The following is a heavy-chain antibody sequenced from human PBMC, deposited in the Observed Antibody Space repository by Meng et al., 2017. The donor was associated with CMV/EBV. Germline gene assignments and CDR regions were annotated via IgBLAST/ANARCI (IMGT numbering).Heavy chain of an antibody. CDR2: ISYDGKYN. Sequence: FSFSGYAMHWVRQAPGKGLEWVAVISYDGKYNYYANSVKGRFTISRDNSKNTLFLQMNSLRVEDTALYYCARDRYFFENSGYYQIDYWGQGSLVTVSS. CDR3: ARDRYFFENSGYYQIDY. J-gene: IGHJ4*02. V-gene: IGHV3-30*04. CDR1: FSFSGYA. D-gene: IGHD3-22*01.